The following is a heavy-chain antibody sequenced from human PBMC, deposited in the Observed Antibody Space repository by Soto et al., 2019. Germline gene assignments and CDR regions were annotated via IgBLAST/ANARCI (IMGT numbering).Heavy chain of an antibody. J-gene: IGHJ3*02. CDR1: GYTLTELS. V-gene: IGHV1-24*01. D-gene: IGHD6-19*01. CDR3: ARGLAVARIPFDI. CDR2: FDPEDGDT. Sequence: ASVKVSCKVSGYTLTELSMHWVRQAPGKGLEWMGGFDPEDGDTIYAQKFQGRVTMTEDTSTGTAYMELSSLRSEDTAVYYCARGLAVARIPFDIWGQGTMVTVSS.